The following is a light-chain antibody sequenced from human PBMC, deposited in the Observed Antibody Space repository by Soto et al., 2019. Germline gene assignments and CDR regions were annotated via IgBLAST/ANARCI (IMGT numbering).Light chain of an antibody. CDR2: DTS. J-gene: IGKJ4*01. Sequence: EIVLTQSPGTLSLSPGERATLSCRASQSVTSTHLAWYQHKPGQTPRLLIYDTSTRATGVPARFSGSRSGTEFTLTINSLQSEDFAVYYCLRYNNWPRTFGGGTKVDIK. V-gene: IGKV3-15*01. CDR1: QSVTSTH. CDR3: LRYNNWPRT.